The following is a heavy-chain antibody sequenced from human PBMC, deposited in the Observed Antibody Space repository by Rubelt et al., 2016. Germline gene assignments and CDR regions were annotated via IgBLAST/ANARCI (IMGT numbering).Heavy chain of an antibody. J-gene: IGHJ4*02. Sequence: QVQLVQSGAEVKKPGASVKVSCKASGYTFTSYDINWVRQATGQGLEWMGWMNPNSGNTGYEQKFQGRVTVTRKTSKSTAYMEVSSLRSEDTSVGYCARAHGYSLDNWGQGTLVTVSS. CDR2: MNPNSGNT. CDR1: GYTFTSYD. D-gene: IGHD5-18*01. CDR3: ARAHGYSLDN. V-gene: IGHV1-8*01.